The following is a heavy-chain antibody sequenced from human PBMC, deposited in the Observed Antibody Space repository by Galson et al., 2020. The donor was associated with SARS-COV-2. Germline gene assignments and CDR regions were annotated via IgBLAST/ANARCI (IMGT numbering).Heavy chain of an antibody. CDR2: IWYDGSNK. V-gene: IGHV3-33*01. CDR3: ARGRDGYNWEDYFDY. D-gene: IGHD5-12*01. J-gene: IGHJ4*02. Sequence: GGSLRLSCAAPGFPFSSYGMPWVRQAPGKGLEWVAVIWYDGSNKYYADSVKGRFTISRDNSKNTPYLQRNSLRAEDTAVYYWARGRDGYNWEDYFDYWGQGTLVTVSS. CDR1: GFPFSSYG.